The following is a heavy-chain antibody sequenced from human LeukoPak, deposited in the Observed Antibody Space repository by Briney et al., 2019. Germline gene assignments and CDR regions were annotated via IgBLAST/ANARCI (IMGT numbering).Heavy chain of an antibody. CDR3: ARGRSSGYDTHY. CDR2: IYYSGST. J-gene: IGHJ4*02. V-gene: IGHV4-31*03. Sequence: PSQTLSLTCTVSGGSISSGGYYWSWIRRHPGKGLEWIGYIYYSGSTYYNPSLKSRVTISVDTSKNQFSLKLSSVTAADTAVYYCARGRSSGYDTHYWGQGTLVTVSS. CDR1: GGSISSGGYY. D-gene: IGHD5-12*01.